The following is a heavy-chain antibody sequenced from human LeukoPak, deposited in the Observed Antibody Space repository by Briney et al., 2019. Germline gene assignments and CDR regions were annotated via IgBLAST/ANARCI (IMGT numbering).Heavy chain of an antibody. Sequence: GGSLRLSCAASGFTFSSYGMHWVRQAPGKGLEWVAVISYDGSNKYYADSVKGRFTISRDNSKNTLYLQMNSLRAEDTAVYYCAKNPHYGWLLPLRQGXXWFDPXXXGTLVTVS. CDR3: AKNPHYGWLLPLRQGXXWFDP. J-gene: IGHJ5*02. CDR2: ISYDGSNK. D-gene: IGHD2-21*02. V-gene: IGHV3-30*18. CDR1: GFTFSSYG.